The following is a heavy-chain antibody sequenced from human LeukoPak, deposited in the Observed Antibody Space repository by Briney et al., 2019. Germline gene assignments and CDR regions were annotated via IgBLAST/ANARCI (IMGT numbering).Heavy chain of an antibody. J-gene: IGHJ3*02. CDR3: ARHRGKDAFDI. V-gene: IGHV4-30-2*01. CDR2: IYHSGST. CDR1: GGSISSGGYS. Sequence: SETLSLACAVSGGSISSGGYSWSWIRQPPGKGLEWIGYIYHSGSTYYNPSLKSRVTISVDRSKNQFSLKLSSVTAADTAVYYCARHRGKDAFDIWGQGTMVTVSS.